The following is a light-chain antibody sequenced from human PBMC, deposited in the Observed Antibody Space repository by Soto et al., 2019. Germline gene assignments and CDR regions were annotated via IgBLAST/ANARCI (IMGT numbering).Light chain of an antibody. CDR1: TSHIGTFY. CDR2: LGD. V-gene: IGLV1-47*02. J-gene: IGLJ1*01. CDR3: AAWDDNLNAYV. Sequence: QSVLTQPPSASSTPGQTVTISCSGSTSHIGTFYVYWYQHLPGTAPKLLIYLGDQRASGVSDRFSGSKSGTSASLAINGLRSDDEADYYCAAWDDNLNAYVFGSGTKLTVL.